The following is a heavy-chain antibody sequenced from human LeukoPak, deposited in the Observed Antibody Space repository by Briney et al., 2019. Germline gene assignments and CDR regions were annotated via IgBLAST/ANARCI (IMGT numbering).Heavy chain of an antibody. CDR1: GGSISSYY. Sequence: SETLSLTCTVSGGSISSYYWSWIRQPPGKGLEWIGYIYYSGSTNYNPSLKSRVTISVDTSKNQFSLKLSSVTAADTAVYYCARWGYSSGWYYFDYWGQGTLVIVSS. CDR2: IYYSGST. D-gene: IGHD6-19*01. V-gene: IGHV4-59*08. J-gene: IGHJ4*02. CDR3: ARWGYSSGWYYFDY.